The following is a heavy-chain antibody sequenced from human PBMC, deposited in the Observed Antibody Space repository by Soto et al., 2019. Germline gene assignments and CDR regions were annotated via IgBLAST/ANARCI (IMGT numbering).Heavy chain of an antibody. CDR3: ARGLGGSGSYSDY. Sequence: ASVKVSCKASGYTYTTYGISWVRQAPGQGLEWMGWINAGNGNTKYSQKFQGRVTITRDTSASTAYMELSSLRSEDTAVYYCARGLGGSGSYSDYWGQGTLVTVSS. J-gene: IGHJ4*02. CDR2: INAGNGNT. D-gene: IGHD3-10*01. CDR1: GYTYTTYG. V-gene: IGHV1-3*01.